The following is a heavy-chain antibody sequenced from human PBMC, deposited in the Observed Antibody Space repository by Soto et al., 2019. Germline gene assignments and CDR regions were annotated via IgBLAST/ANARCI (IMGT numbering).Heavy chain of an antibody. CDR3: ARVNTIRGYSYGMDV. Sequence: SETLSLTCTVSGGSISSGGYYWSWIRQHPGKGLEWIGYIYYSGSTYYNPSLKSRVTISVDTSKNQFSLKLSSVTAADTAVYYCARVNTIRGYSYGMDVWGQGTTVTVSS. CDR1: GGSISSGGYY. CDR2: IYYSGST. V-gene: IGHV4-31*03. D-gene: IGHD5-18*01. J-gene: IGHJ6*02.